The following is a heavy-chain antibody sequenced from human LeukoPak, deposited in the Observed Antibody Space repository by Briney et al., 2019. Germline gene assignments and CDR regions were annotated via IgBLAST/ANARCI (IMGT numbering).Heavy chain of an antibody. CDR3: ARPRALFGFPFDI. CDR1: GFTFSNYW. D-gene: IGHD3-3*01. J-gene: IGHJ3*02. V-gene: IGHV3-7*01. CDR2: IKHDGSEM. Sequence: GGSLRLSCAASGFTFSNYWMSWVRQAPGKGLEWVANIKHDGSEMSYVDSVKGRFTIPRDNAKKSLYLQMNSLRAEDTAVYYCARPRALFGFPFDIWGRGTMVTVSS.